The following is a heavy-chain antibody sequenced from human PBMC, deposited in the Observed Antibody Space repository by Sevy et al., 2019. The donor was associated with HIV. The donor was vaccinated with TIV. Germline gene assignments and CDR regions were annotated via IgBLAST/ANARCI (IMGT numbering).Heavy chain of an antibody. CDR1: GFTFSDYY. D-gene: IGHD6-13*01. J-gene: IGHJ6*02. CDR3: ARDQIAAAWYSNYYYGMDV. CDR2: ISSSGSTI. V-gene: IGHV3-11*01. Sequence: GGSLRLSCAASGFTFSDYYMSWIRQAPGKGLEWVSYISSSGSTIYYADSVKGRFTSSRNNAKNSLNLQMNSLRAEDTAVYYCARDQIAAAWYSNYYYGMDVWGQGTTVTVSS.